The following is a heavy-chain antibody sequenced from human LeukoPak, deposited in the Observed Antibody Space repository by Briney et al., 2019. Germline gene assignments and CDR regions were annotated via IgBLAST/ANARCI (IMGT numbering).Heavy chain of an antibody. D-gene: IGHD3-3*01. V-gene: IGHV1-18*01. Sequence: ASVKVSCKASGYTYTSYGISWVRQAPGQGLEWMGWISAYNGNTNYTQKFQGRVTMTTDTSTSTAYMELRSLRSDDTAVYYCARVPHLEWLLYPSYEYFDYWGQGTLVTVSS. CDR3: ARVPHLEWLLYPSYEYFDY. CDR1: GYTYTSYG. J-gene: IGHJ4*02. CDR2: ISAYNGNT.